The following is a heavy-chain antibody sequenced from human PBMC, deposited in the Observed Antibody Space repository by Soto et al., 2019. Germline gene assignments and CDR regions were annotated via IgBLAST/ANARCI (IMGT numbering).Heavy chain of an antibody. CDR3: ARDSHFWDCSSTGCYDNWFDP. Sequence: QVQLVQSGAEVKTPGSSVKVSCKASGGTFSSYTISWVRQAPGQGLEWMGRIIPILGIANYAQKSQGRVTINAEKSTSTAYMELSSLRSEDTAVYYCARDSHFWDCSSTGCYDNWFDPWGERALLTVS. J-gene: IGHJ5*02. D-gene: IGHD2-2*01. CDR1: GGTFSSYT. V-gene: IGHV1-69*08. CDR2: IIPILGIA.